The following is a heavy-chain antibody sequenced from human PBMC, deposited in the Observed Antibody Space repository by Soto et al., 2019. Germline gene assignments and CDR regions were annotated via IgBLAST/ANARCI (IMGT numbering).Heavy chain of an antibody. CDR1: CSTFSSYY. D-gene: IGHD2-21*01. V-gene: IGHV1-2*02. J-gene: IGHJ4*02. CDR3: TRRCCRTADY. CDR2: LKPKSGGT. Sequence: SCSTFSSYYGHLVRQAPGQGLERMGWLKPKSGGTLYAQKFQGSVTMTRCTSIRTAYVALRGLSCDDRAVYYCTRRCCRTADYWGQRILVMVS.